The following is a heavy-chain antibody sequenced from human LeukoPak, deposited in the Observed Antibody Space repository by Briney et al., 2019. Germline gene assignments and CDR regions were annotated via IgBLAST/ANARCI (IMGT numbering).Heavy chain of an antibody. Sequence: ASVXVSCKASGYTFTDYYMHWVRQAPGQGLEWMGWINPNSGGTNYAQKIQGRVTMTRDTSISTAYMELSRLRSEDTAVYYCVRVPQTIFGVVTDADYWGQGTLVTVSS. J-gene: IGHJ4*02. V-gene: IGHV1-2*02. CDR3: VRVPQTIFGVVTDADY. CDR2: INPNSGGT. CDR1: GYTFTDYY. D-gene: IGHD3-3*01.